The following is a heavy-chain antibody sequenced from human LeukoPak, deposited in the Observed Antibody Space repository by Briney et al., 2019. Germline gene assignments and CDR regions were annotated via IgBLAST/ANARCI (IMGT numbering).Heavy chain of an antibody. CDR3: AKFTMIVVVITFFDY. CDR1: GITFSSDA. CDR2: ISYDGKEK. Sequence: GGSLRLSCVASGITFSSDAMHWVRQAPGKGLGWVAVISYDGKEKYHADSVKGRFTIARDNSRNTLYLQMNRLRAEDTAVYYCAKFTMIVVVITFFDYWGQGTLVTVSS. J-gene: IGHJ4*02. D-gene: IGHD3-22*01. V-gene: IGHV3-30-3*02.